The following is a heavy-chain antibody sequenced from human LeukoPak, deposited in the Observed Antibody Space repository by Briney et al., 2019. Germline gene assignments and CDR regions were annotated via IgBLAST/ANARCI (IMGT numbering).Heavy chain of an antibody. CDR2: ISSSSSYI. J-gene: IGHJ3*02. CDR3: ARDNVMIAFDI. Sequence: PGGSLRLSCAAYGFTFSSYSMNWVRQAPGKGLEWVSSISSSSSYIYYADSVKGRFTISRDNAKNSLYLQMNSLRAEDTAVYYCARDNVMIAFDIWGQGTMVTVSS. V-gene: IGHV3-21*01. D-gene: IGHD3-16*01. CDR1: GFTFSSYS.